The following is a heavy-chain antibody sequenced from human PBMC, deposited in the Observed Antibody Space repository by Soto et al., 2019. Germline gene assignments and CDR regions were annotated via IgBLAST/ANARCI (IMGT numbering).Heavy chain of an antibody. CDR3: ARSYYHDSSGFFDY. Sequence: LRLSCAASGFTVSSYHMSWVRQAPGMGLEWVSVMYSDGNTYYADSVKGRFTISRDTPKNTLYLQMNSLRADDTVVYFCARSYYHDSSGFFDYWGQGTLVTVSS. J-gene: IGHJ4*02. CDR2: MYSDGNT. CDR1: GFTVSSYH. V-gene: IGHV3-53*01. D-gene: IGHD3-22*01.